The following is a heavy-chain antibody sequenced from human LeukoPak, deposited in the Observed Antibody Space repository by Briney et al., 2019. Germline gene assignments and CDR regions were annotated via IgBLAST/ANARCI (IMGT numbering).Heavy chain of an antibody. CDR1: GGSFSGYH. V-gene: IGHV4-34*01. J-gene: IGHJ4*02. D-gene: IGHD3-3*01. CDR3: ARGPAFLWSGYYTSFDY. Sequence: PSETLSLTCAVYGGSFSGYHWSWIRQPPGKGLEWIGEINHSGSTNYNPSLKSRVTISVDTSKNQFSLKLSSVTAADTAVYYCARGPAFLWSGYYTSFDYWGQGTLVTVSS. CDR2: INHSGST.